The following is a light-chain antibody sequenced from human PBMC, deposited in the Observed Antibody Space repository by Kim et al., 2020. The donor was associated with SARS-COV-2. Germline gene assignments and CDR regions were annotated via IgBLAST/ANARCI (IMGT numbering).Light chain of an antibody. CDR2: DNN. CDR1: SSNIANNY. Sequence: QAVVTQPPSVSAAPGQTVTISCSGSSSNIANNYVSWYQQLPGTAPKLLIYDNNKRPSGIPDRFSGSKSGTSATLDISGLQTGDEADYYCGTWDSSLGAVVFGGGTQLTVL. J-gene: IGLJ2*01. CDR3: GTWDSSLGAVV. V-gene: IGLV1-51*01.